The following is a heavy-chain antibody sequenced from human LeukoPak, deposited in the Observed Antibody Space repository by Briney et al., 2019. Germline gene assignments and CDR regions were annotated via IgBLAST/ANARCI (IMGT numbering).Heavy chain of an antibody. CDR3: ASRPRGLRLGELSLY. Sequence: SETLSLXCTVSGGSISSSSYYWGWIRQPPGKGLEWIGSIYYSGITYYNPCLKSRVTISVDTSKNQFSLKLSSVTAADTAVYYCASRPRGLRLGELSLYWGQGTLVTVSS. CDR1: GGSISSSSYY. D-gene: IGHD3-16*02. CDR2: IYYSGIT. V-gene: IGHV4-39*01. J-gene: IGHJ4*02.